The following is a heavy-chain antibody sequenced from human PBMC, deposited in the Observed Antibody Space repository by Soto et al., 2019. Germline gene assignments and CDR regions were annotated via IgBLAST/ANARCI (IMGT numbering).Heavy chain of an antibody. J-gene: IGHJ4*02. CDR3: ARDIGEMSAV. CDR1: GFTFSSST. D-gene: IGHD3-10*01. CDR2: ISSSSSYI. Sequence: GGSLRLTCTGSGFTFSSSTMTWVRQGPGKGLEWVSSISSSSSYIYFADSLKGRFTISRDNAKNSLYLQMNSLRAEDTAVYYCARDIGEMSAVWGQGTQVTVSS. V-gene: IGHV3-21*06.